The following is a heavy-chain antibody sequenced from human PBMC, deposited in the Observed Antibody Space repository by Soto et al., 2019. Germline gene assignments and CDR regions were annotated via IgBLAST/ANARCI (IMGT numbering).Heavy chain of an antibody. CDR3: AREFIAAAGTGYYYYGMDV. Sequence: GGSLRLSCAASGFTFSSYGMHWVRQAPGKGLEWVAVIWYDGSNKYYADSVKGRFTISRDNSKNTLYLQMNSLRAEDTAVYYCAREFIAAAGTGYYYYGMDVWGQGTTVTVS. CDR1: GFTFSSYG. CDR2: IWYDGSNK. V-gene: IGHV3-33*01. D-gene: IGHD6-13*01. J-gene: IGHJ6*02.